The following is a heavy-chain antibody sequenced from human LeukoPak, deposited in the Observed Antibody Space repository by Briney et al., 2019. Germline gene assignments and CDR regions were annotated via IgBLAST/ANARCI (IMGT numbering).Heavy chain of an antibody. Sequence: GGSLRLSCAASGFTVSSNYMSWVRQAPGKGLEWVSYISSSGSTIYYADSVKGRFTISRDNAKNSLYLQMNSLRAEDTAVYYCARAVDYYDSPGWYWGQGTLVTVSS. CDR3: ARAVDYYDSPGWY. CDR1: GFTVSSNY. J-gene: IGHJ4*02. V-gene: IGHV3-11*01. CDR2: ISSSGSTI. D-gene: IGHD3-22*01.